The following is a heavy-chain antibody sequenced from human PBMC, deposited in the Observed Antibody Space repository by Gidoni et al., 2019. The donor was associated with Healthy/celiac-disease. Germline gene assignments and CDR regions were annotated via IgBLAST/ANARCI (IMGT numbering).Heavy chain of an antibody. D-gene: IGHD1-26*01. J-gene: IGHJ4*02. CDR2: INHSGST. CDR1: GGSFSGYY. Sequence: QVQLQQWGAGRWKRSRTRSRTCAVKGGSFSGYYWSWIRQPLGQGLEWIGDINHSGSTNYNPSLTSRVTISVATSKNQFSLKLGSVTAADTAVYSCASGGGSYYRGYWGQGPLGTVSS. CDR3: ASGGGSYYRGY. V-gene: IGHV4-34*01.